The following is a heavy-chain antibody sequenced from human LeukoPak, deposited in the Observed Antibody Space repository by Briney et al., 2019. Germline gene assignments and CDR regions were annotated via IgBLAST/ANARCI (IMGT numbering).Heavy chain of an antibody. CDR1: GFTFSDYY. V-gene: IGHV3-11*01. D-gene: IGHD3-22*01. J-gene: IGHJ3*02. CDR3: ARAAWYYYDSSGYYYSRRAPDAFDI. CDR2: ISSSGSTI. Sequence: GGSLRLSCAASGFTFSDYYMSWIRQAPGKGLEWVSYISSSGSTIYYADSVKGRFTISRDNAKNSLYLQMNSLRAEDMAVYYCARAAWYYYDSSGYYYSRRAPDAFDIWGQGTMVTVSS.